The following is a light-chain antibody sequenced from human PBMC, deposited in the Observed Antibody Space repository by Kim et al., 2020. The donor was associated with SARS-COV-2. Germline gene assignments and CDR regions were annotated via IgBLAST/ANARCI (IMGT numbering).Light chain of an antibody. J-gene: IGLJ2*01. V-gene: IGLV2-14*03. Sequence: QSALTQPASVSGSPGQSITISCTGTRSDIGYYNFVSWYQQLPGKAPKLLIYDVNTRPSGVSNRFSGSKSDNTASLTISGLQAEDEGDYYCSSYTSSSPSVIFGGGTQLTVL. CDR2: DVN. CDR1: RSDIGYYNF. CDR3: SSYTSSSPSVI.